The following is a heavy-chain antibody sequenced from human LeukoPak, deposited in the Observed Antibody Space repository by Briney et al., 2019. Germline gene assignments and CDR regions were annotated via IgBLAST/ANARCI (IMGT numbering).Heavy chain of an antibody. J-gene: IGHJ4*02. D-gene: IGHD2-21*02. CDR1: GYSFTTYW. V-gene: IGHV5-51*01. CDR3: ARLVVVTAIPLYYFDY. CDR2: IYPGDSDT. Sequence: GEPLKISCKGSGYSFTTYWIGWVRQMPGKGLEWMGIIYPGDSDTRYSPSFRGQVTISADKSISTAYLQWSSLKASDTAMYYCARLVVVTAIPLYYFDYWGQGTLVTVSS.